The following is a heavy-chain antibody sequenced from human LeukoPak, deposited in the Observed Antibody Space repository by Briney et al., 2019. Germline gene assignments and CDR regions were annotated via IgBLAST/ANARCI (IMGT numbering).Heavy chain of an antibody. CDR2: TYYRSKWYS. CDR1: GDSVSSDSAT. CDR3: ARYYDSSGSFDY. Sequence: SQTLSLTCAISGDSVSSDSATWNWIRQSPSRGLEWLGRTYYRSKWYSDYALSVKSRVTINPDTSKNQFSLQLNSVTPEDTAVYFCARYYDSSGSFDYWGQGTLVTVSS. J-gene: IGHJ4*02. V-gene: IGHV6-1*01. D-gene: IGHD3-22*01.